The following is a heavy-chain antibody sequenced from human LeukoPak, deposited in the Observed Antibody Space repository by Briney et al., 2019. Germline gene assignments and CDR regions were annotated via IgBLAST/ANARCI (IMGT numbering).Heavy chain of an antibody. CDR2: INPNSGGT. CDR3: ARLDYGEDLDY. Sequence: ASVKVSCKASGYTFTGYYMHWVRQAPGQGLEWMGRINPNSGGTKYAQKFQGRVTMTRDTSISTAYMELSRLRSDDTAVYYCARLDYGEDLDYWGQGTLVTVSS. J-gene: IGHJ4*02. CDR1: GYTFTGYY. V-gene: IGHV1-2*06. D-gene: IGHD4-17*01.